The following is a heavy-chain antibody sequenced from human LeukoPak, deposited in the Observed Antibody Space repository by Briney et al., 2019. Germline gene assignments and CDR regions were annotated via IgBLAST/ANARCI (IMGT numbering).Heavy chain of an antibody. Sequence: GGSLRLSCAASGFTFSSYWMHWVRQAPGKGLVWVSRINSDGSSTSYADSVKGRFTISRDNAKNTLYLQMNSLRAEDTAVYYCARDIYGLGSSRYYYYGMDVWGQGTTVTVSS. CDR3: ARDIYGLGSSRYYYYGMDV. D-gene: IGHD3-10*01. J-gene: IGHJ6*02. V-gene: IGHV3-74*01. CDR1: GFTFSSYW. CDR2: INSDGSST.